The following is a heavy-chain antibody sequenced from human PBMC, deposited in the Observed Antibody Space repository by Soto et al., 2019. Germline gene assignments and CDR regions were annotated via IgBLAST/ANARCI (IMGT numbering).Heavy chain of an antibody. CDR3: AHLLAFYITMIADGAFDI. J-gene: IGHJ3*02. D-gene: IGHD3-10*02. V-gene: IGHV2-5*02. CDR1: GFSLSTSGVG. Sequence: QITLKESSPTLVQPPQTLTLTCTFSGFSLSTSGVGVGWIRQPPGKPLEWLALIYWDDAKSYSPSLKSRLTITNDTSKNQVVLTITNMDPVDTATYYCAHLLAFYITMIADGAFDIWGQGTMVTVSS. CDR2: IYWDDAK.